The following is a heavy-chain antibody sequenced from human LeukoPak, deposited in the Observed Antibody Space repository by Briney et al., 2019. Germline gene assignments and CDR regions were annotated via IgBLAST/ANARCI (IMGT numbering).Heavy chain of an antibody. CDR2: ISTRSSTM. Sequence: GGSLRLSCAASRFTFSSYNMNWVRQAPGKGLEWVSYISTRSSTMYYADSVKGRFTISRDNAKNSLYLQMNSLRAEDTAVYYYARDGWYSGYDFDYWGQGTLVTVSS. V-gene: IGHV3-48*04. CDR1: RFTFSSYN. J-gene: IGHJ4*02. CDR3: ARDGWYSGYDFDY. D-gene: IGHD5-12*01.